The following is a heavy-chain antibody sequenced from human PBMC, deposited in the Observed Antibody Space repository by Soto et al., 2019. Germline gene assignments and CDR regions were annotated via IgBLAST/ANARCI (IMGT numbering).Heavy chain of an antibody. V-gene: IGHV3-74*01. J-gene: IGHJ4*02. CDR3: ARDGEGY. D-gene: IGHD2-21*01. Sequence: PGGSLRLSCAASGFIFSNYWMHWVRQVPGKGLVWVSRINTDGRETNYADSVKGRFTVSRDNAKNTQFLQMNSLRVEDTAVYYCARDGEGYWGQGTLVTVYS. CDR1: GFIFSNYW. CDR2: INTDGRET.